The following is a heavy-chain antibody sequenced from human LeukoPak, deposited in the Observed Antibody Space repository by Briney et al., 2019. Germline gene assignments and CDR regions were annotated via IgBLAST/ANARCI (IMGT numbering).Heavy chain of an antibody. CDR3: ARDLRRENWFDP. CDR1: GYTFTSYG. J-gene: IGHJ5*02. CDR2: ISAYNGNT. Sequence: ASVKVSCKASGYTFTSYGISWVRQAPGQGLEWMGWISAYNGNTNYAQKLQGRVTMTTDTSTSTANMELRSLRSDDTAVYYCARDLRRENWFDPWGQGTLVTVSS. V-gene: IGHV1-18*01.